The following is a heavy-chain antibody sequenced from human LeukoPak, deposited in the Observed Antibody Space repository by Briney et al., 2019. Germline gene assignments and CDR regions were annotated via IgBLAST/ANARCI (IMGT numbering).Heavy chain of an antibody. D-gene: IGHD2-21*01. V-gene: IGHV3-74*01. CDR2: LNTDGSTT. Sequence: TGGSVRLSCAASGFTFITYWMHWVRQAPGKGLVWLSRLNTDGSTTYYADSVKGRFTISRDNGKNTLYLQMNSLRVDDTAVYYCQRDQVVWWTPVGNFDLWGRGTLVTVSS. J-gene: IGHJ2*01. CDR1: GFTFITYW. CDR3: QRDQVVWWTPVGNFDL.